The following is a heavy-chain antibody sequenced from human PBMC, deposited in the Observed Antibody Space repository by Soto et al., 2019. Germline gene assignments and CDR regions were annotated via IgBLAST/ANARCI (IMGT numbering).Heavy chain of an antibody. Sequence: PSETLSLTCTVSGGSISTYYWRWIRQPPGKRLEWIGYIDYSGSTTYNPSLKSRVTISVDTSKNQFSLKLSSVTAADTAVYYCARGFLWLDYWGQGTLVTVSS. J-gene: IGHJ4*02. CDR2: IDYSGST. V-gene: IGHV4-59*01. CDR1: GGSISTYY. CDR3: ARGFLWLDY. D-gene: IGHD3-10*01.